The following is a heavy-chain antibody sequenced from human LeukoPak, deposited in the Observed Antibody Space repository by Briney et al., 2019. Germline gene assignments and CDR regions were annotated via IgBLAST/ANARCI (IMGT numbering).Heavy chain of an antibody. CDR1: GGSISSYY. J-gene: IGHJ4*02. D-gene: IGHD2-8*01. CDR2: INQDGSEK. V-gene: IGHV3-7*01. CDR3: ARDLGYCSNGVCYTVLDY. Sequence: ETLSLTCTVSGGSISSYYWSWIRQPPGKGLEWVANINQDGSEKNYVDSVKGRFTISRDNAKNSLYLQMDSLRAEDTAVYYCARDLGYCSNGVCYTVLDYWGQGTLVTVSS.